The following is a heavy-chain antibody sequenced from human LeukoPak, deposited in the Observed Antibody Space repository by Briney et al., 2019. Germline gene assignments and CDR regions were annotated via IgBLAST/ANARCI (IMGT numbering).Heavy chain of an antibody. Sequence: ASVKVSCKASGGTFSSYAISWVRQAPGQGLEWMGGIIPIFGTANYAQKFQGRVTITTDESTSTAYMELSSLRSEDTAVYYRATLTPGSGYYDSSGYSYFDYWGQGTLVTVSS. CDR3: ATLTPGSGYYDSSGYSYFDY. J-gene: IGHJ4*02. D-gene: IGHD3-22*01. CDR2: IIPIFGTA. V-gene: IGHV1-69*05. CDR1: GGTFSSYA.